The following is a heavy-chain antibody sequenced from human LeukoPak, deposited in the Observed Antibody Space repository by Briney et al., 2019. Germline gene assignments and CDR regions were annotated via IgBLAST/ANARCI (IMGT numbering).Heavy chain of an antibody. CDR2: INAGNGNT. CDR3: AREGYDFWSALLVDY. V-gene: IGHV1-3*01. Sequence: ASVKVSCKASGYTFTSYYMHWVRQAPGQRLEWMGWINAGNGNTKYSQKFQGRVTITRDTSASTAYMELSSLRSEDTAVYYCAREGYDFWSALLVDYWGQGTLVTVSS. CDR1: GYTFTSYY. D-gene: IGHD3-3*01. J-gene: IGHJ4*02.